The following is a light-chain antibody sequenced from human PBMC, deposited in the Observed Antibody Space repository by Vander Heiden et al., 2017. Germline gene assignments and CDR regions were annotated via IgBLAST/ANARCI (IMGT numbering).Light chain of an antibody. V-gene: IGLV2-14*03. Sequence: QSALTQLASVFGSPGQPITIPCLGTGSDIGYNYVSWYQQHPGKAPKLMIYDVSERPSGVSNRFSGSKSGKTASLTISGLQAEDEADYYCCSYIGNSIVVFGGGTKLTVL. CDR2: DVS. J-gene: IGLJ2*01. CDR3: CSYIGNSIVV. CDR1: GSDIGYNY.